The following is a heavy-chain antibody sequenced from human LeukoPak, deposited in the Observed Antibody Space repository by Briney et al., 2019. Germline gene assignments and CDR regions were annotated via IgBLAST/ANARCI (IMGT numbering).Heavy chain of an antibody. D-gene: IGHD3-9*01. CDR1: GGTFSSYA. CDR3: ARNSGLRYFREASYYYGMDV. J-gene: IGHJ6*02. CDR2: ILPIFGTA. V-gene: IGHV1-69*01. Sequence: ASVKVSCKASGGTFSSYAISWVRQAPGQGLEWMGGILPIFGTANYAQKFQGRVTITADESTSTAYMELSSLRSEDTAVYYCARNSGLRYFREASYYYGMDVWGQGTTVTVSS.